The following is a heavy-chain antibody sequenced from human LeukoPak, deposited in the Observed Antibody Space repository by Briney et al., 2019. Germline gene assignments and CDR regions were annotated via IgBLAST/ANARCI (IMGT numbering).Heavy chain of an antibody. Sequence: PSETLSLTCAVSGGSISSGGYSWSWIRQPPGKGLEWIGYIYHSGSTYYNPSLKSRVTISVDRTKNQFSLKLNSVTAADTAVYYCARGYSSGWHYFAFWGQGILVTVSS. D-gene: IGHD6-19*01. J-gene: IGHJ4*02. CDR1: GGSISSGGYS. CDR3: ARGYSSGWHYFAF. CDR2: IYHSGST. V-gene: IGHV4-30-2*02.